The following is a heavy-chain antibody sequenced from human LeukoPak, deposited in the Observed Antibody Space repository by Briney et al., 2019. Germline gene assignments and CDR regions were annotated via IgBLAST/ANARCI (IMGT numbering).Heavy chain of an antibody. D-gene: IGHD6-19*01. CDR3: ARDRDGYSSGWYLDY. V-gene: IGHV1-18*04. J-gene: IGHJ4*02. CDR1: GYTFTSYG. Sequence: ASVKVSCKASGYTFTSYGISWVRQAPGQGLEWMGWISAYNGNTNYAQKLQGRVTMTTDTSTSTAYMELSSLRSEDTAVYYCARDRDGYSSGWYLDYWGQGTLVTVSS. CDR2: ISAYNGNT.